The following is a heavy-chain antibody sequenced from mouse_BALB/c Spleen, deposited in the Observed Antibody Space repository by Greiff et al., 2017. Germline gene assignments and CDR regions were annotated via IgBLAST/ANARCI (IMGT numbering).Heavy chain of an antibody. Sequence: EVQLVESGPSLVKPSQTLSLTCSVTGDSITSGYWNWIRKFPGNKLEYMGYISYSGSTYYNPSLKSRISITRDTSKNQYYLQLNSVTTEDTATYYCARRGDGNYAMDYWGQGTSVTVSS. D-gene: IGHD2-1*01. J-gene: IGHJ4*01. V-gene: IGHV3-8*02. CDR1: GDSITSGY. CDR2: ISYSGST. CDR3: ARRGDGNYAMDY.